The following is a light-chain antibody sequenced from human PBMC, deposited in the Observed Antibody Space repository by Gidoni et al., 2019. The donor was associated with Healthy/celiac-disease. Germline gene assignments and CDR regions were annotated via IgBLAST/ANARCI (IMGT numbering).Light chain of an antibody. Sequence: SYELTPPPSVSVSPGQTASITCSGDKWGDKYACWYQQKPGQSPVLVIYQDSKRPSGIPGRFSGSNSGNTATLTISGTQAMDEADYYCQAWDSSTVLVFGGGTKLTVL. CDR1: KWGDKY. V-gene: IGLV3-1*01. CDR3: QAWDSSTVLV. CDR2: QDS. J-gene: IGLJ2*01.